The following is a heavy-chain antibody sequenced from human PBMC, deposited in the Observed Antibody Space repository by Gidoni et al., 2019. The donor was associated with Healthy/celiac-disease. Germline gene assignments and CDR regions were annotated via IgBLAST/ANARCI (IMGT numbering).Heavy chain of an antibody. CDR3: ARNGVIQLWSHSRGWFDP. CDR1: GGSVSSGSYY. CDR2: IYYSGST. Sequence: QVQLQESGPGLVKPSETLSLTCTVSGGSVSSGSYYWSWIRQPPGKGLEWIGYIYYSGSTNYNPSLKSRVTISVDTSKNQFSLKLSSVTAADTAVYYCARNGVIQLWSHSRGWFDPWGQGTLVTVSS. V-gene: IGHV4-61*01. J-gene: IGHJ5*02. D-gene: IGHD5-18*01.